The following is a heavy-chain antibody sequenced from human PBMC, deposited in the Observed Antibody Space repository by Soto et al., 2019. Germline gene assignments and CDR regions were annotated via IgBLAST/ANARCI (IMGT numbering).Heavy chain of an antibody. D-gene: IGHD3-3*01. CDR3: AHRRAHYDFWSGYYFWFDP. V-gene: IGHV2-5*02. CDR2: IYWDDDK. CDR1: GFSLSTSGVG. Sequence: SGPTLVNPTQTLTLTCTFSGFSLSTSGVGVGWIRQPPGKALEWLALIYWDDDKRYSPSLKSRLTITKDTSKNQVVLTMTNMDPVDTATYYCAHRRAHYDFWSGYYFWFDPWGQGTLVTVSS. J-gene: IGHJ5*02.